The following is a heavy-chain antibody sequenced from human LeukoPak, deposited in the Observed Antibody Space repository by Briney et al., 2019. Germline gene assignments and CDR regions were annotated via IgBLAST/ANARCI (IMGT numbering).Heavy chain of an antibody. CDR2: IYPGDSDT. D-gene: IGHD2-2*01. V-gene: IGHV5-51*01. CDR3: ARIVVVPAAMEVDALHI. CDR1: GYIFTSYW. J-gene: IGHJ3*02. Sequence: GESLKISCKGSGYIFTSYWIGWVRQMPGKGLEWMGIIYPGDSDTRYSPSFQGQVTISADKSISTAYLQWSSLKASDTAMYYCARIVVVPAAMEVDALHIWGQGTMVTVSS.